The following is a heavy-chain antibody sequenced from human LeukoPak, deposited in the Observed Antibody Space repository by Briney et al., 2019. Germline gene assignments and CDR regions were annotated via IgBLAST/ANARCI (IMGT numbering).Heavy chain of an antibody. CDR1: GFTFSSYG. V-gene: IGHV3-30*03. CDR3: ARVGYYYGSGSYYGAFDI. J-gene: IGHJ3*02. CDR2: ISYDGSNK. D-gene: IGHD3-10*01. Sequence: GGSLRLSCAASGFTFSSYGMHWVRQAPGKGLEWVAVISYDGSNKYYADSVKGRFTISRDNSKNTLYLQMNSLRSEDTAVYYCARVGYYYGSGSYYGAFDIWGQGTMVTVSS.